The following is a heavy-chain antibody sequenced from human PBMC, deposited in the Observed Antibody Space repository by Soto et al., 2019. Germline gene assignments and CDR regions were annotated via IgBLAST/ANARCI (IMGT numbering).Heavy chain of an antibody. CDR3: AKDIGYSYAKYYMDV. D-gene: IGHD5-18*01. CDR2: ISWNSGSI. CDR1: GFTFDDYG. Sequence: LSLTCAASGFTFDDYGMHWVRQAPGKGLEWVSGISWNSGSIGYADSVKGRFTISRDNAKNSLYLQMNSLRAEDTALYYCAKDIGYSYAKYYMDVWGKGTTVTVSS. J-gene: IGHJ6*03. V-gene: IGHV3-9*01.